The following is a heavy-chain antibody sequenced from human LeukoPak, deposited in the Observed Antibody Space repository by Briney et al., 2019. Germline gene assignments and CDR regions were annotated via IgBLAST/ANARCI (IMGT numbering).Heavy chain of an antibody. D-gene: IGHD1-26*01. V-gene: IGHV3-23*01. Sequence: GGPLRLSCAASGFTFSSIAMSWVRQAPDKGLEWVSTISGSGGGTYYADSVKGRFTISRDDSKNTLYLQMNSLRADDTAVYYCAKDLGRYRNNFFDYWGQGNLVTVSS. CDR3: AKDLGRYRNNFFDY. J-gene: IGHJ4*02. CDR1: GFTFSSIA. CDR2: ISGSGGGT.